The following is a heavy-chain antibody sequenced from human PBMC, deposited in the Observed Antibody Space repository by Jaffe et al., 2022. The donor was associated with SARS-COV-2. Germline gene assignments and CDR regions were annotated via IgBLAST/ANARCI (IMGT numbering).Heavy chain of an antibody. J-gene: IGHJ4*02. V-gene: IGHV3-73*01. CDR3: TRRRDSSSWIPYFDY. CDR2: IRSKANSYAT. Sequence: EVQLVESGGGLVQPGGSLKLSCAASGFTFSGSAMHWVRQASGKGLEWVGRIRSKANSYATAYAASVKGRFTISRDDSKNTAYLQMNSLKTEDTAVYYCTRRRDSSSWIPYFDYWGQGTLVTVSS. D-gene: IGHD6-13*01. CDR1: GFTFSGSA.